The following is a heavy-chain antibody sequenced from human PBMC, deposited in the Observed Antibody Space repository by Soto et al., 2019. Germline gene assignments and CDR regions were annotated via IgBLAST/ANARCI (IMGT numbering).Heavy chain of an antibody. CDR2: IIPIFGTA. Sequence: SVKVSCKASGGTFSSYAISWVRQAPGQRLEWMGGIIPIFGTANYAQKFQGRVTITADESTSTAYMELSSLRSEDTAVYYCARKGGAWYYYDSSGYDNWFDPWGQGTLVTVSS. CDR1: GGTFSSYA. J-gene: IGHJ5*02. D-gene: IGHD3-22*01. CDR3: ARKGGAWYYYDSSGYDNWFDP. V-gene: IGHV1-69*13.